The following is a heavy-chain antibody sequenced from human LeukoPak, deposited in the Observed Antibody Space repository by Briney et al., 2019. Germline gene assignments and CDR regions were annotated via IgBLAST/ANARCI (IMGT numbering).Heavy chain of an antibody. J-gene: IGHJ4*02. CDR1: GFTFSSYS. Sequence: PGGSLRLSCAASGFTFSSYSMNWVRQAPGKGLEWVSYISSSSSTIYYADSVKGRFTISRDNAKNSLYLQMNSLRAEDTAVYYCARDGVVMTKRFDYWGQGTLVTVSS. D-gene: IGHD3-16*01. CDR2: ISSSSSTI. CDR3: ARDGVVMTKRFDY. V-gene: IGHV3-48*04.